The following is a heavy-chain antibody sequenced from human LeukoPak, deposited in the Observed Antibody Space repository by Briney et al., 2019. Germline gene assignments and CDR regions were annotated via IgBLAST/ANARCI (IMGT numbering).Heavy chain of an antibody. V-gene: IGHV3-74*01. Sequence: SGGSLRLSCAASGFTFSSYWMYWVRQAPGKGLVWISRINGDGSSTTYADSVKGRFTISRDNAENTLYLQMNSLRAEDTAVYYCSTHNSESSSRVPYWGQGTLVTVSS. D-gene: IGHD1-26*01. CDR3: STHNSESSSRVPY. CDR2: INGDGSST. CDR1: GFTFSSYW. J-gene: IGHJ4*02.